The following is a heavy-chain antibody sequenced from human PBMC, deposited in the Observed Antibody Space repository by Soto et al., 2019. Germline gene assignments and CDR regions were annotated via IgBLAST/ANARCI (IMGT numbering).Heavy chain of an antibody. CDR2: IYSGGSP. V-gene: IGHV3-53*01. CDR1: GVTVSSNY. CDR3: ARDQRRFFDY. Sequence: GGSLRLSCVVSGVTVSSNYMNWVRQAPGKGLEWVSVIYSGGSPYYADSVKGRFTISRDNSKNTVYLQMNSLRAEDTAVYYCARDQRRFFDYWGQGTLVTVS. J-gene: IGHJ4*02.